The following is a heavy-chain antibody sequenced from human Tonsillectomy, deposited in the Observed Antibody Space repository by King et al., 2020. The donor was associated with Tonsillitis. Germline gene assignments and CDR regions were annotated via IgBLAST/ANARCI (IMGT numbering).Heavy chain of an antibody. CDR2: IKSKTDGGTT. Sequence: VQLVESGGGLVKPGGSLRLSCAASGFTFSNAWMSWVRQAPGKGLEWVGRIKSKTDGGTTDYAAPVKGRFTISRDDSKNTLYLQMNSLKTEDTAVYYCTTFTFGSGPIPTYYFDYWGQGTLVTVSS. D-gene: IGHD3-16*01. J-gene: IGHJ4*02. V-gene: IGHV3-15*01. CDR1: GFTFSNAW. CDR3: TTFTFGSGPIPTYYFDY.